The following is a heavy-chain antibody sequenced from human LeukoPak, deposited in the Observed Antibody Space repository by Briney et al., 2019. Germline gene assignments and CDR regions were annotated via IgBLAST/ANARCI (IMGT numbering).Heavy chain of an antibody. CDR2: ISAYNGNT. V-gene: IGHV1-18*04. CDR1: GYTFTSYG. CDR3: ARGLYYDFWSGNYNWFDP. D-gene: IGHD3-3*01. J-gene: IGHJ5*02. Sequence: GASVKVSCKASGYTFTSYGISWVRQAPGQGLEWMGWISAYNGNTNYAQKLQGRVTMTRDTSISTAYMELSRLRSDDTAVYYCARGLYYDFWSGNYNWFDPWGQGTLVTVSS.